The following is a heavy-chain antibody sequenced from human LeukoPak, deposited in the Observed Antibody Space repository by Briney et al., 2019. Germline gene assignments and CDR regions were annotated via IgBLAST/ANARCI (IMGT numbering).Heavy chain of an antibody. D-gene: IGHD2-15*01. CDR3: ASGPRWYYYYYYMDV. CDR2: IIPIFGTA. Sequence: ASVKVSCKASGYTFTGYYMHWVRQAPGQGLEWMGGIIPIFGTANYAQKFQGRVTITADKSTSTAYMELSSLRSEDTAVYYCASGPRWYYYYYYMDVWGKGTTVTVSS. J-gene: IGHJ6*03. CDR1: GYTFTGYY. V-gene: IGHV1-69*06.